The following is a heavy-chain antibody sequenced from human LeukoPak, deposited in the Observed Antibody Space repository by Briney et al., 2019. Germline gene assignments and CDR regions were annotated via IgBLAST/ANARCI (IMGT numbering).Heavy chain of an antibody. V-gene: IGHV1-2*02. CDR1: GYTFTGYY. J-gene: IGHJ5*02. D-gene: IGHD6-13*01. Sequence: GASVKVSCKAPGYTFTGYYLLWVRQAPGQGLEWMGWINPNSGATNYSQKFQGRVTMTRDTSISTAYMELSGLRCDDTAVYYCASGPKSSSDWYTLHNWFDPWGQGTLVTVSS. CDR3: ASGPKSSSDWYTLHNWFDP. CDR2: INPNSGAT.